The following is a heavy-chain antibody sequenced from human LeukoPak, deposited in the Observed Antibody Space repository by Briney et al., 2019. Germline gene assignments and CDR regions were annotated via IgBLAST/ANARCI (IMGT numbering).Heavy chain of an antibody. J-gene: IGHJ4*02. CDR2: MKQDGSET. Sequence: GGSLRLSCAASGFTFSSYWMSWVRQAPGKGLEWAAHMKQDGSETNYVDSVKGRFTISRDNAKNSLYLQMNSLRAEDTAVYYCAKYRLVWLPVPAFDFWGQGTLVTVSS. CDR3: AKYRLVWLPVPAFDF. CDR1: GFTFSSYW. V-gene: IGHV3-7*01. D-gene: IGHD5-12*01.